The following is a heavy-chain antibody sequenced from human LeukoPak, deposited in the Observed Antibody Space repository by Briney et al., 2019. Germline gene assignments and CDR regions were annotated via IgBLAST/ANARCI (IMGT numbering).Heavy chain of an antibody. V-gene: IGHV1-8*01. Sequence: ASVKVSCKASGYTFTSYDINWVRQATGQGLEWMGWMNPNSGNTGYAQKFQGRVTMTRNTSTSTAYMELSSLRSEDTAVYYCARVSQNKYYYDSSGYYPGYWGQGTLVTVSS. CDR2: MNPNSGNT. D-gene: IGHD3-22*01. CDR1: GYTFTSYD. CDR3: ARVSQNKYYYDSSGYYPGY. J-gene: IGHJ4*02.